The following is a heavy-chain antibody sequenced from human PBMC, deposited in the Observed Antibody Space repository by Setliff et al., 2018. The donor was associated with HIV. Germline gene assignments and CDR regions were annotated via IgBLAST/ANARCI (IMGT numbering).Heavy chain of an antibody. V-gene: IGHV1-2*06. CDR1: GYTFVGYY. CDR2: VNPYTGDT. Sequence: ASVKVSCKTSGYTFVGYYIHWVRLAPGQGLEWMGRVNPYTGDTDYGQRFQGRVNMTRDTSINTAYMDLSRLRSDDTAVYYCARGWAAYDSTGMTPYWGQGIQVTVSS. J-gene: IGHJ4*02. D-gene: IGHD3-22*01. CDR3: ARGWAAYDSTGMTPY.